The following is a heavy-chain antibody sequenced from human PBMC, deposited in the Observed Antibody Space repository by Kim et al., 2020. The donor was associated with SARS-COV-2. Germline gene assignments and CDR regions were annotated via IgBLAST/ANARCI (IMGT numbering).Heavy chain of an antibody. D-gene: IGHD3-10*01. Sequence: GGSLRLSCAASGFTFSSYAMSWVRQAPGKGLEWVSAISGSGGSTYYADSVKGRFTISRDNSKNTLYLQMNSLRAEDTAVYYCAKETYYIEGYYYGMDVWGQGTTVTVSS. CDR1: GFTFSSYA. J-gene: IGHJ6*02. CDR3: AKETYYIEGYYYGMDV. CDR2: ISGSGGST. V-gene: IGHV3-23*01.